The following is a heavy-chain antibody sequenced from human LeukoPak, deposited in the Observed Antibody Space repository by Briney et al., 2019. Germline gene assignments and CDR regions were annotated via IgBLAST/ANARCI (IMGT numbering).Heavy chain of an antibody. CDR1: GFSLSTSGVG. J-gene: IGHJ6*03. CDR3: AHMMEGHDFWSGYSAYYYYYMDV. Sequence: SGPTLVKPTQTFTLTCTFFGFSLSTSGVGVGWIRQPQGKALEWLALMYLDGDKRYSPSLKSRLTITKDTSKNQVVLTMTNMDPVDTATYYCAHMMEGHDFWSGYSAYYYYYMDVWGKGTTVTVSS. CDR2: MYLDGDK. V-gene: IGHV2-5*02. D-gene: IGHD3-3*01.